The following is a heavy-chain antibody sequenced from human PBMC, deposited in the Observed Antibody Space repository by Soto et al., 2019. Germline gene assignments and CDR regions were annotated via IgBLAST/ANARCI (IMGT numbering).Heavy chain of an antibody. D-gene: IGHD3-16*01. J-gene: IGHJ4*02. CDR2: IIPIFGAA. V-gene: IGHV1-69*01. Sequence: QVQLVQSGAEVKKPGSSVKVSCKASGGTFSRYTISWVRQAPGQGLEWMGGIIPIFGAAKYAQKFQDRVTVTADESTGTAYLELSSLRSEDTDVYYCARGANGNALAYWGQGTLVTVSS. CDR1: GGTFSRYT. CDR3: ARGANGNALAY.